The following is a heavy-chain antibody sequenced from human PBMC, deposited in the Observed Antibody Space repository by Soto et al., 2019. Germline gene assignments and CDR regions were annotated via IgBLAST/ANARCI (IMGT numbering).Heavy chain of an antibody. CDR1: GGSFSGYY. CDR2: INHSGST. Sequence: QVQLQQWGAGLLKPSETLSLTCAVYGGSFSGYYWSWIRQPPGKGLEWIGEINHSGSTNYNPSLKRRVTISVDTSKNQFSLKLSSVTAADTAVYYCARGVRLGYCSSTSCYQGLNWFDPWGQGTLVTVSS. V-gene: IGHV4-34*01. J-gene: IGHJ5*02. CDR3: ARGVRLGYCSSTSCYQGLNWFDP. D-gene: IGHD2-2*03.